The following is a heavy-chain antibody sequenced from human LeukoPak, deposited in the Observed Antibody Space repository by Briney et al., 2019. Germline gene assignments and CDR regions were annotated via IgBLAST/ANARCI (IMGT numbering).Heavy chain of an antibody. CDR3: ARRGNKSWPYYFDY. CDR1: GGSISSSSYY. Sequence: PETLSLTCTVSGGSISSSSYYWGWIRQPPGKGLEWIGSIYYSGSTYYNPSLKSRVTISVDTSKNQFSLKLSSVTAADTAVYYCARRGNKSWPYYFDYWGQGTLVTVSS. CDR2: IYYSGST. V-gene: IGHV4-39*07. J-gene: IGHJ4*02. D-gene: IGHD4-23*01.